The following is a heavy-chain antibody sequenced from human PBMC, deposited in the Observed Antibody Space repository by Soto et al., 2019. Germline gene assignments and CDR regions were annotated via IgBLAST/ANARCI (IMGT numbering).Heavy chain of an antibody. V-gene: IGHV3-7*01. CDR3: ARVSSGWYYFDY. Sequence: PGGSLRLSCAASRFTFSSYGMSWVRQAPGKGLEWVANIKQDGSEKYYVDSVKGRFTISRDNAKNSLYLQMNSLRAEDTAVYYCARVSSGWYYFDYWGQGTLVTVSS. CDR1: RFTFSSYG. D-gene: IGHD6-19*01. J-gene: IGHJ4*02. CDR2: IKQDGSEK.